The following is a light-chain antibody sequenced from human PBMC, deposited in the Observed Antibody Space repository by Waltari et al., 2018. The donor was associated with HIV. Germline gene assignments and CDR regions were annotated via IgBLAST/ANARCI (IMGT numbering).Light chain of an antibody. J-gene: IGLJ1*01. V-gene: IGLV2-23*02. CDR1: SNDVGSYNL. CDR3: CSYAGSSTFYV. CDR2: EVN. Sequence: QSALTQPASVSGSPGQSITISCTGTSNDVGSYNLVSWYQQHPGKAPKLMIYEVNKRPSGVSNRFSGSKSGDTASLTISGLQAEDEADYYCCSYAGSSTFYVFGTATKVTVL.